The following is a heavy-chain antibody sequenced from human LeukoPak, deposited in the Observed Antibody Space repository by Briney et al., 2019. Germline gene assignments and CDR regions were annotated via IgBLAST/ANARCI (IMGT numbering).Heavy chain of an antibody. CDR1: GGTFSSYA. CDR2: IIPILGIA. Sequence: ASVKVSCKASGGTFSSYAISWVRQAPGQGLEWMGRIIPILGIANYAQKFQGRVTMTRNTSISTAYMELSSLRSEDTAVYYCAIITMVRGVIPYWGQGTLVTVSS. V-gene: IGHV1-69*04. D-gene: IGHD3-10*01. CDR3: AIITMVRGVIPY. J-gene: IGHJ4*02.